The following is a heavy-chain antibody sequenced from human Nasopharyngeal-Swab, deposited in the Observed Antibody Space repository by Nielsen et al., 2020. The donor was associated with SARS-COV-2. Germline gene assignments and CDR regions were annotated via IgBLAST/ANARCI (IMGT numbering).Heavy chain of an antibody. J-gene: IGHJ6*02. CDR2: IIPIFGTA. D-gene: IGHD3-22*01. CDR3: ARHYYDSSGPFGYGMDV. Sequence: SVKVSCKASGGTFSSYAISWVRQAPGQGLEWMGGIIPIFGTANYAQKFQGRVTITADKSTSTAYMELSSLRSEDTAVYYCARHYYDSSGPFGYGMDVWGQGTTVIVSS. CDR1: GGTFSSYA. V-gene: IGHV1-69*06.